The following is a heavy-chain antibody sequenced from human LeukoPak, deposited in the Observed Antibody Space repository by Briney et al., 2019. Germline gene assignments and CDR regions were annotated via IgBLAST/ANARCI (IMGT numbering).Heavy chain of an antibody. Sequence: SQTLSLTCAISGDSVSSNSAAWNWIRQSPSRGLEWLGRTYYRSKWYNDYAVSVKSRITINPDTSKNQFSLQLNSVTPEDTAVYYCARSTDSSSWYESYYYYMDVWGKGTTVTVSS. J-gene: IGHJ6*03. CDR3: ARSTDSSSWYESYYYYMDV. V-gene: IGHV6-1*01. CDR2: TYYRSKWYN. CDR1: GDSVSSNSAA. D-gene: IGHD6-13*01.